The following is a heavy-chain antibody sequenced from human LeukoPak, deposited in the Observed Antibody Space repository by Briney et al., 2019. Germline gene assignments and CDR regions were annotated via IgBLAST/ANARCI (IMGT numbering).Heavy chain of an antibody. J-gene: IGHJ6*03. V-gene: IGHV3-30*02. CDR1: RFTFSSYG. Sequence: GGSLRLSCAASRFTFSSYGMHWVRQAPGKGLEWVAFIRYDGSNKYYADSVKGRFTISRDNSKNTLYLQMNSLRAEDTAVYYCARESTILYYYYMDVWGKGTTVTVSS. CDR2: IRYDGSNK. CDR3: ARESTILYYYYMDV. D-gene: IGHD3-3*01.